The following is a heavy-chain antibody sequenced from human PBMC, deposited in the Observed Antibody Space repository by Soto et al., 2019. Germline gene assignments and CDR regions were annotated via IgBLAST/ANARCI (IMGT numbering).Heavy chain of an antibody. J-gene: IGHJ4*02. CDR2: INPSGGST. Sequence: ASVNVSFQSSGYTLTRYDIHWVRQAPGQGLEWMGIINPSGGSTSYAQKFQGRVTMTRDTSTSTVYMELSSLRSEDTAVYYCARVIADSSSSFDYWGQGTLVTVSS. D-gene: IGHD6-6*01. V-gene: IGHV1-46*01. CDR3: ARVIADSSSSFDY. CDR1: GYTLTRYD.